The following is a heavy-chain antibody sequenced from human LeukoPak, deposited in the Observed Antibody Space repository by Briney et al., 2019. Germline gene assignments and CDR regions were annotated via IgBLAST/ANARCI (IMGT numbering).Heavy chain of an antibody. Sequence: GGSPRLSCAASGFTFSSYWMTWVRQAPGKGLEWVASIKEDGTEYYVDSVKGRFTVSRDNAKNSLYLQVSSLRAEGTAVYYCARDDSSGYYPDAFDIWGQGTMVTVSS. V-gene: IGHV3-7*01. J-gene: IGHJ3*02. CDR1: GFTFSSYW. CDR3: ARDDSSGYYPDAFDI. CDR2: IKEDGTE. D-gene: IGHD3-22*01.